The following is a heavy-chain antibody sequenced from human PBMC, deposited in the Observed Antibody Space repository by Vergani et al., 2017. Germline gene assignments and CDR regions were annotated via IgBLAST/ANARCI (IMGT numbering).Heavy chain of an antibody. D-gene: IGHD3-3*01. V-gene: IGHV1-2*04. CDR1: GYTFTGYY. Sequence: QVQLVQSGAEVKKPGASVKVSCKASGYTFTGYYMPWVRQAPGQGLEWMGWINPNSGGTNYAQKFQGWVTMTRDTSISTAYMELSRLRSDDTAVYYCATTTIFGVDYYYYGMDVWGQGTTVTVSS. CDR3: ATTTIFGVDYYYYGMDV. J-gene: IGHJ6*02. CDR2: INPNSGGT.